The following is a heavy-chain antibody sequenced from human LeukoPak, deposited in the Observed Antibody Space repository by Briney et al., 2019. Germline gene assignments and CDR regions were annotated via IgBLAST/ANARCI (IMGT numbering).Heavy chain of an antibody. Sequence: ASVKVSCKVSGYTLTELSMHWVRQAPGKGLEWMGGFDPEDGETIYAQKFQGRVTMTEDTSTDTAYMELSSLRSEDTVVYYCATERYSSGWYDYWGQGTLVTVSS. V-gene: IGHV1-24*01. CDR1: GYTLTELS. J-gene: IGHJ4*02. CDR3: ATERYSSGWYDY. D-gene: IGHD6-19*01. CDR2: FDPEDGET.